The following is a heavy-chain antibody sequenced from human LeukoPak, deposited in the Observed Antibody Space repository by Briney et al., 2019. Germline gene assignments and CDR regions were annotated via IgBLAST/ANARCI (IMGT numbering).Heavy chain of an antibody. D-gene: IGHD3-22*01. CDR2: IYYSGST. CDR3: ARDTGYDSSGYYFDY. Sequence: SQTLSLTCTVSGGSISSGGYYWSWIRQHPGKGLEWIGYIYYSGSTYYNPSPKSRVTIPVDTSKNQFSLKLSSVPAADTAVYYCARDTGYDSSGYYFDYWGQGTLVTVSS. CDR1: GGSISSGGYY. J-gene: IGHJ4*02. V-gene: IGHV4-31*03.